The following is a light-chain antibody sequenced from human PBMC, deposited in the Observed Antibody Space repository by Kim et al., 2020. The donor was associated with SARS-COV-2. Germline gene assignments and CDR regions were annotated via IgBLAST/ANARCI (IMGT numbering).Light chain of an antibody. J-gene: IGLJ3*02. V-gene: IGLV6-57*03. CDR1: SGSIASNY. CDR2: EDN. Sequence: NFMLTQPHSVSESPGKTVTISCTRSSGSIASNYVQWYQQRPGSAPTTVIYEDNQRPSGVPDRFSGSIDSSSNSASLTISGLKTEDEADYYCQSYDSSNQVSGGGTRRTFL. CDR3: QSYDSSNQV.